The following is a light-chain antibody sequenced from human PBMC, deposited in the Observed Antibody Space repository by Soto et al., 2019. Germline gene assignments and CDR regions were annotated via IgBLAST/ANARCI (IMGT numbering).Light chain of an antibody. Sequence: QSALAQAASVSGSPGQSITISCTGTTSDIGAYNYVSWYQHHPGKAPKVMIYDVSNRPSGVSIRFSGSKSGTTASLTISGLRAEDEADYDCSSYSSSSTLMIFGGGTKVTVL. CDR3: SSYSSSSTLMI. J-gene: IGLJ2*01. CDR1: TSDIGAYNY. CDR2: DVS. V-gene: IGLV2-14*03.